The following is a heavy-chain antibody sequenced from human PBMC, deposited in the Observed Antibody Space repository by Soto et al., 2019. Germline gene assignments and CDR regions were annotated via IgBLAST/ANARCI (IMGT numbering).Heavy chain of an antibody. CDR3: ARVVRGVVNWFDP. D-gene: IGHD3-10*01. V-gene: IGHV1-18*01. Sequence: HLVQSGPEVKKPGASITVSCKTSGDTFTNFVLSWVRQAPVQGLEWMGWIATYNSNRNYAQKFQGRLTLTTDTSTSTAYMELKNLGYDDTAVYYCARVVRGVVNWFDPWGQGTLVTVSS. CDR1: GDTFTNFV. CDR2: IATYNSNR. J-gene: IGHJ5*02.